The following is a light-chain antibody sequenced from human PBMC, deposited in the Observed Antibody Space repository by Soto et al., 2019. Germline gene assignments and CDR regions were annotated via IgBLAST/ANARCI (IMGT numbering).Light chain of an antibody. CDR1: QSISSY. J-gene: IGKJ5*01. Sequence: DIQLTQSPSSLSASLGERVALTWLASQSISSYLNWYQQKPGKAPKLLIYAASSLQSGVPSRFSGSGSGTAFTLTISSLQPEDFATYYCQQSYGTPPTFGQGTRLEIK. V-gene: IGKV1-39*01. CDR2: AAS. CDR3: QQSYGTPPT.